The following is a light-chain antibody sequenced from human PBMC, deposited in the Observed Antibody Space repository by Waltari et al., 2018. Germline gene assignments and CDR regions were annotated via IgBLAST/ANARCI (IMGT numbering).Light chain of an antibody. Sequence: EIVLTQSPVPLSLSPGERATLSCRASQTFRSNYLAWYRQKPGQAPRLLIYGVSTRASGIPDRFSGSGSGTDFTLTISRLEPEDFAVYYCQHYDSRPFTFGPGTKVDLK. CDR2: GVS. V-gene: IGKV3-20*01. CDR1: QTFRSNY. J-gene: IGKJ3*01. CDR3: QHYDSRPFT.